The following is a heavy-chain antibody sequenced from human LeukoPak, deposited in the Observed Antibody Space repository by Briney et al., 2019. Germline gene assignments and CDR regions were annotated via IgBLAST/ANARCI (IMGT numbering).Heavy chain of an antibody. D-gene: IGHD6-19*01. CDR2: IIPIFGTA. J-gene: IGHJ4*02. CDR1: GGTFSSYA. V-gene: IGHV1-69*05. CDR3: ARDSIAVAGKTYYFDY. Sequence: ASVKVSCKASGGTFSSYAISWVRQAPGQGLEWMGGIIPIFGTANYAQKFQGRVTITTDESTSTAYMELSSLRSEDTAVYYCARDSIAVAGKTYYFDYWGQGTLVTVSS.